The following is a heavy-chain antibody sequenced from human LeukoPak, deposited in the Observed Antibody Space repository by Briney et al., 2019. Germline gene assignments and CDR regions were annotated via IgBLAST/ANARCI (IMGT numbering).Heavy chain of an antibody. D-gene: IGHD3-22*01. Sequence: PGGSLRLSCAASGFTFSSHGVHWVRQAPGEGLEWVTYIRADGGDKYYADSVKGRFTISRDNSKNTLYLQMNSLRAEDTAVYYCAKVGLDYYDSSGYYPYWGQGTLVTVSS. CDR2: IRADGGDK. J-gene: IGHJ4*02. V-gene: IGHV3-30*02. CDR1: GFTFSSHG. CDR3: AKVGLDYYDSSGYYPY.